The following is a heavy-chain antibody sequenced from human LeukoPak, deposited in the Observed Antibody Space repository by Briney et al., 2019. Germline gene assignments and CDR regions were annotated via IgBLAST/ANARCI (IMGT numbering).Heavy chain of an antibody. CDR1: GGSISSYY. CDR3: ARDGGKASNYYYYYMDV. J-gene: IGHJ6*03. CDR2: IYYSGTT. D-gene: IGHD3-16*01. Sequence: SETLSLTCTVSGGSISSYYWSWIRQPPGKGLEWIGYIYYSGTTNYNPSLKSRVTISVDTSKNQFSLKLSSVTAADTAVYYCARDGGKASNYYYYYMDVWGKGTTVTVSS. V-gene: IGHV4-59*12.